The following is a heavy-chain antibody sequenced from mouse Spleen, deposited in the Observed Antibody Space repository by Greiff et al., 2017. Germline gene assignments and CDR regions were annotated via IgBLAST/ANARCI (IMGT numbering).Heavy chain of an antibody. Sequence: EVKLEESGGGLVKRGGSLKLSCAASGFTFSSYYMSWVRQTPEKRLEWVATISNSGGSTYYPDSVKDRFTISRDNAKNTLYLQMSSLNSEDTAVYYCARGGYYSYYFDYWGQGTTLTVSS. CDR3: ARGGYYSYYFDY. J-gene: IGHJ2*01. V-gene: IGHV5-12-1*01. CDR2: ISNSGGST. D-gene: IGHD2-3*01. CDR1: GFTFSSYY.